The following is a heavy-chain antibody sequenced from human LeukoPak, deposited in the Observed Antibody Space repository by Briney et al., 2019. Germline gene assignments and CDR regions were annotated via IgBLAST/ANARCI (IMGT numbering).Heavy chain of an antibody. D-gene: IGHD1-1*01. CDR3: ARDPERGDGYGFDL. Sequence: SETLSLSCTVSGASISSHFWNWIRQSPGKGLEWIGYIYYSGRTNHNPSLKSRVTISVDTSKTQFSLKLYSVTAADTAVYYCARDPERGDGYGFDLWGQGKMVTVSS. J-gene: IGHJ3*01. V-gene: IGHV4-59*11. CDR1: GASISSHF. CDR2: IYYSGRT.